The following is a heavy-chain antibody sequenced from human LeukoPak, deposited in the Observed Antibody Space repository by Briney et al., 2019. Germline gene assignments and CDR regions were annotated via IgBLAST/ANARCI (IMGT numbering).Heavy chain of an antibody. J-gene: IGHJ3*02. Sequence: GASVKVSCKASGYTFTGYDMHWVRQAPGQGLEWMGWINPNSGGTNYAQKFQGRVTMTRDTSSSTAYMELSRLRSDDTAVYYCARQMYYSDRREAHDAFDIWGQGTMVTVSS. CDR3: ARQMYYSDRREAHDAFDI. CDR1: GYTFTGYD. CDR2: INPNSGGT. V-gene: IGHV1-2*02. D-gene: IGHD3-22*01.